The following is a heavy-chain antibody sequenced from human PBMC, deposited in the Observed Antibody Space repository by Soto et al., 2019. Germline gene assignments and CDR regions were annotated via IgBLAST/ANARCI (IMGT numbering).Heavy chain of an antibody. D-gene: IGHD3-3*01. CDR2: IIPILGIA. CDR3: ASLRALLEWPYSFDY. CDR1: GGTFSSYT. J-gene: IGHJ4*02. Sequence: QVQLVQSGAEVKKPGSSVKVSCKASGGTFSSYTISWVRQAPGQGLEWMGRIIPILGIANYAQKFQGRVTITADKSTSAAYTELSSVSSEDTAVYYCASLRALLEWPYSFDYWGQGTLVTVSS. V-gene: IGHV1-69*02.